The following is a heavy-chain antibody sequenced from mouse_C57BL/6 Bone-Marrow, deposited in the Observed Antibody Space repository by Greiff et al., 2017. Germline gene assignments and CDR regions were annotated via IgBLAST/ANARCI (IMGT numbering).Heavy chain of an antibody. CDR3: ARYPYTGMDY. J-gene: IGHJ4*01. Sequence: QVQLQQSGAELVRPGTSVKVSCKASGYAFTNYLIEWVKQRPGQGLEWIGVINPGSGGTNYNEKFKGKATLTADKSSSTAYMQLSSLTSEDAAVYFCARYPYTGMDYWGQGTSVTVSS. D-gene: IGHD2-10*01. V-gene: IGHV1-54*01. CDR1: GYAFTNYL. CDR2: INPGSGGT.